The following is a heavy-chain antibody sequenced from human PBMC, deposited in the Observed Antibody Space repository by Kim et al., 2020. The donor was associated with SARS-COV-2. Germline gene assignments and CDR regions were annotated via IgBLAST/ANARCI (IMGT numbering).Heavy chain of an antibody. CDR3: ARNGWVYGSGRPQGGN. V-gene: IGHV1-2*06. J-gene: IGHJ4*02. CDR2: INPNSGGT. D-gene: IGHD3-10*01. CDR1: GYTFTGYY. Sequence: ASVKVSCKASGYTFTGYYMHWVRQAPGQGLEWMGRINPNSGGTNYAQKFQGRVTMTRDTSISTAYMELSRLRSDDTAVYYCARNGWVYGSGRPQGGNWGQGTLVTVSS.